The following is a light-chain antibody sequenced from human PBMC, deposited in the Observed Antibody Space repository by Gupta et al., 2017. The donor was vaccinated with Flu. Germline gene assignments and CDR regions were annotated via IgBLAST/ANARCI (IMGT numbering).Light chain of an antibody. CDR3: QQYRDWPLT. Sequence: EIVMTQSLATLSVCPGERVTLFCRRSQSFTDNLAWYQQTRGQAPSLLISGVSTRATGVPARFSGSGSATEFTLTISSLHDEDFAVYYCQQYRDWPLTFGGGTRVEIK. J-gene: IGKJ4*01. CDR2: GVS. V-gene: IGKV3-15*01. CDR1: QSFTDN.